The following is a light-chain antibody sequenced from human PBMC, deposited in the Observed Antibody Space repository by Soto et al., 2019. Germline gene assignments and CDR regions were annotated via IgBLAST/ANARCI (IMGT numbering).Light chain of an antibody. CDR3: SSYGGSNTVWL. CDR1: SSDVGAYNY. Sequence: QSVLTQPPSASGSPGQSVTISCTGTSSDVGAYNYVSWYQQYPGKAPKLMISEVSKRPSGVPDRFSGSKSGNTASLIVSGLQAEDEADYYCSSYGGSNTVWLFGGGTQLTVL. CDR2: EVS. V-gene: IGLV2-8*01. J-gene: IGLJ2*01.